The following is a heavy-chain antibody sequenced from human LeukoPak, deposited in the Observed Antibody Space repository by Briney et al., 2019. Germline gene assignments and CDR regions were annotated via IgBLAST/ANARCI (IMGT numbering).Heavy chain of an antibody. D-gene: IGHD6-6*01. CDR2: IWYDGSNK. Sequence: GGSLRLSCAASGFTFSSYGMHWVRQAPGKGLEWVAVIWYDGSNKYYADSVKGRFTISRDNSKNTLYLQMNSLRAEDTAVYYCARDWGSSSGVFDYWGQGTLVTVSS. CDR1: GFTFSSYG. CDR3: ARDWGSSSGVFDY. J-gene: IGHJ4*02. V-gene: IGHV3-33*01.